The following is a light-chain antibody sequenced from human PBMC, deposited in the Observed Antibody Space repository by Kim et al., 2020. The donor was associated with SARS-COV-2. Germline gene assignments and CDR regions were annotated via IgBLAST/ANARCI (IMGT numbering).Light chain of an antibody. J-gene: IGLJ2*01. CDR3: QSYDSSNHGV. CDR2: EDN. CDR1: GGSIASNC. Sequence: VPIPRPRSGGSIASNCWQWDQQRPGSAPTTVIYEDNRRPSGVPDRFSGSIDSSSNSASLTISGLKTEDEADYYCQSYDSSNHGVFGGGTQLTVL. V-gene: IGLV6-57*03.